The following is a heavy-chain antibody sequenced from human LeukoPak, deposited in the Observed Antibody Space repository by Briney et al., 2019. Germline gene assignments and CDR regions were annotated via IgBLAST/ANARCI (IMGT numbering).Heavy chain of an antibody. CDR3: ARGDPLAPFDY. J-gene: IGHJ4*02. D-gene: IGHD3-3*02. CDR1: GFTVSSSY. V-gene: IGHV3-53*01. CDR2: IYSGGST. Sequence: GGSLRLSCAASGFTVSSSYMSWVRQAPGKGLEWVSVIYSGGSTYYADSVKGRFTISRDNSKNTLYLQMNSLRAEDTAVYYCARGDPLAPFDYRGQGTLVTVSS.